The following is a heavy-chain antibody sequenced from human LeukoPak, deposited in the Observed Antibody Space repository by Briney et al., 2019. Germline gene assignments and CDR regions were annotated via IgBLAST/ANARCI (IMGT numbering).Heavy chain of an antibody. CDR2: LYSSDST. CDR1: GFTVRSNY. Sequence: GGSLRLSCAASGFTVRSNYMSWVRQAPGKGLEWVSLLYSSDSTYYADSVKGRFTISRDNSKNTLYLQMNSLRAEDTAVYYCASRDKGYYYGMDVWGQGPRSPSP. V-gene: IGHV3-66*01. J-gene: IGHJ6*02. D-gene: IGHD5-24*01. CDR3: ASRDKGYYYGMDV.